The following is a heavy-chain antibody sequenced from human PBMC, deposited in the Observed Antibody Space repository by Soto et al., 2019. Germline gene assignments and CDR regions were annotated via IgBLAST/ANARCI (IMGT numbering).Heavy chain of an antibody. J-gene: IGHJ4*02. V-gene: IGHV1-18*01. D-gene: IGHD1-1*01. CDR2: ISAHNGNT. CDR1: GYAFTTYG. CDR3: ARGRYGDY. Sequence: QVHLVQSGAEVKKPGASVKVSCQGSGYAFTTYGITWVRQAPGQGLEWMGWISAHNGNTNYAQKLQGRVTVTRDTSTSTAYRELRSLRDDDTAGDYCARGRYGDYWGQGALVTVSS.